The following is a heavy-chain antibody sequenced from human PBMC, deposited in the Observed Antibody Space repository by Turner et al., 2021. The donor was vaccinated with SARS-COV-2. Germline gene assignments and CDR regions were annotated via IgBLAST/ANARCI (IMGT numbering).Heavy chain of an antibody. Sequence: EVQLVESGGGLIQPGGSLRLSCAASGFTVSSNYMNWVRQGPGKGLEWVSIIYSGGSTYYADAVKGRFTISRDNSKNTLFLQMNSLRAEDTAVYYCARETREARFDPWGQGTLVTVSS. D-gene: IGHD1-26*01. J-gene: IGHJ5*02. CDR3: ARETREARFDP. V-gene: IGHV3-53*01. CDR2: IYSGGST. CDR1: GFTVSSNY.